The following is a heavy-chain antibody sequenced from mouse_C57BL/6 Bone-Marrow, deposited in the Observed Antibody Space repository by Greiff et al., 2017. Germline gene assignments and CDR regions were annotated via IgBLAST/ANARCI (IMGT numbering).Heavy chain of an antibody. CDR1: GYTFTSYW. J-gene: IGHJ4*01. Sequence: VQLQQPGAELVKPGASVKMSCKASGYTFTSYWITWVKQRPGQGLEWIGDIYPGSGSTNYNEKFKSKATLTVDTSSSTAYMQLSSLTSEDSAVYYCARRIVTHYYAMDYWGQGTSVTVSS. D-gene: IGHD2-5*01. CDR2: IYPGSGST. CDR3: ARRIVTHYYAMDY. V-gene: IGHV1-55*01.